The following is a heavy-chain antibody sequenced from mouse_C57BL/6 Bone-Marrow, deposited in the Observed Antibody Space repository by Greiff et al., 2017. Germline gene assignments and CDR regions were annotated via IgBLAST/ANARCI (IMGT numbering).Heavy chain of an antibody. D-gene: IGHD2-3*01. CDR1: GYTFTDYY. V-gene: IGHV1-75*01. Sequence: VQLQESGPELVKPGASVKISCKASGYTFTDYYINWVKQRPGQGLDWIGWIFPGSGSTYSNEKFKGKATLTVDKSSSTAYMLLSSLTSEDSAVYFCARKMRLLVPYWYFDVWGTGTTVTVSS. CDR2: IFPGSGST. CDR3: ARKMRLLVPYWYFDV. J-gene: IGHJ1*03.